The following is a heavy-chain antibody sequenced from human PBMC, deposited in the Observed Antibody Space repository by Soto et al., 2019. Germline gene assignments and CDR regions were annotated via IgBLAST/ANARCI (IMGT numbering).Heavy chain of an antibody. CDR3: ASSNIAAAGFYYYGMDV. Sequence: PSETLSLTCTVSGGSISSYYWSWIRQPPGKGLEWIGYIYYSGSTNYNPSLKSRVTISVDTSKNQFSLKLSSVTAADTAVYYCASSNIAAAGFYYYGMDVWGRGTKVTV. V-gene: IGHV4-59*01. D-gene: IGHD6-13*01. CDR2: IYYSGST. CDR1: GGSISSYY. J-gene: IGHJ6*02.